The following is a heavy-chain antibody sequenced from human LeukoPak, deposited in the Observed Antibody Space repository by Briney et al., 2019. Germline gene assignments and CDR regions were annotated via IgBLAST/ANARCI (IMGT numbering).Heavy chain of an antibody. CDR2: IQQDGDEK. D-gene: IGHD5-24*01. CDR3: ASVEMATMFY. CDR1: GFTFSRYW. V-gene: IGHV3-7*03. J-gene: IGHJ4*02. Sequence: GGSLRLSWAASGFTFSRYWMGWVRQAPGKGLEWGANIQQDGDEKYYVDSGKGRFTISRANAKNSLYLQMTSLRAEDTAVYYCASVEMATMFYWGQGTLVTVSS.